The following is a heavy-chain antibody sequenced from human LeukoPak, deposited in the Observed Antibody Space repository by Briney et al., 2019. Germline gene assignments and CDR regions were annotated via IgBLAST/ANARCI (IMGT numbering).Heavy chain of an antibody. Sequence: PGGSLRLSCAASGFTFSSYAMSWVRQAPGKGLEWVSAISGSGGSTYYADSVKGRFTISRDNSKNTLYLQMNSLRAEATAVYYCAKKGPDDFWSGYYSFDYWGQGTLVTVSS. J-gene: IGHJ4*02. CDR2: ISGSGGST. CDR3: AKKGPDDFWSGYYSFDY. V-gene: IGHV3-23*01. D-gene: IGHD3-3*01. CDR1: GFTFSSYA.